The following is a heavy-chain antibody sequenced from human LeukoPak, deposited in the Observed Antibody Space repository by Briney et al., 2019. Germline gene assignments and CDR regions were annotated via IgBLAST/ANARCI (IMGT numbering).Heavy chain of an antibody. CDR2: IYHSGST. V-gene: IGHV4-38-2*02. CDR3: ARENHYFDY. J-gene: IGHJ4*02. Sequence: SETLSLTCVVSGYSISSGYYWGWIRQPPRKGLEWIGSIYHSGSTYYNPSLKSRVTISIDTSKNQFSLKLNSVTAADTAVYYCARENHYFDYWGQGIQVTVSS. CDR1: GYSISSGYY.